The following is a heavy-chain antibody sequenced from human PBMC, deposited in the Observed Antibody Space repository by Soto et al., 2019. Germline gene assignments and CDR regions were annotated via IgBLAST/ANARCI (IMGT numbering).Heavy chain of an antibody. CDR3: AKDLPGELLPTCFDS. V-gene: IGHV1-18*01. J-gene: IGHJ5*01. CDR2: ISAYNGNT. CDR1: GYTFTSYG. Sequence: ASVKVSCKASGYTFTSYGISWVRQAPGQGLEWMGWISAYNGNTNYAQKLQGRVTMTTDTSTSTAYMELRSLRSDDTALYYCAKDLPGELLPTCFDSWGQGTLVTVSS. D-gene: IGHD1-26*01.